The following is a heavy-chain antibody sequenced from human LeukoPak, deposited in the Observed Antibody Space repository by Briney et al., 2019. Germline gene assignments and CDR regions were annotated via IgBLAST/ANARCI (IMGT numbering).Heavy chain of an antibody. D-gene: IGHD5-12*01. J-gene: IGHJ2*01. V-gene: IGHV1-46*01. Sequence: ASVKVSCKASGYTFTSYYMHWVRQAPGQGLEWMGIINPSGGSTSYAQKFQRRVTMTRDTSTSTVYMELSSLRSEDTAVYYCARTISDWYFDLWGRGTLVTVSS. CDR2: INPSGGST. CDR3: ARTISDWYFDL. CDR1: GYTFTSYY.